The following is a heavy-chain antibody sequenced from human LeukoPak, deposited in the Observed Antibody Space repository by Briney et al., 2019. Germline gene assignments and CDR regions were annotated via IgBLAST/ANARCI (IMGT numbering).Heavy chain of an antibody. J-gene: IGHJ4*02. V-gene: IGHV3-48*03. CDR3: AREGAYYFDY. CDR2: ISKSGGGSIT. D-gene: IGHD1-26*01. CDR1: GFTFSSYE. Sequence: PGGSLRLSCAASGFTFSSYEMIWVRRAPGKGLEWISYISKSGGGSITYYADSVKGRFTISRDNAKNTLYLQMNSLRAEDTAVYYCAREGAYYFDYWGQGTLVTVSS.